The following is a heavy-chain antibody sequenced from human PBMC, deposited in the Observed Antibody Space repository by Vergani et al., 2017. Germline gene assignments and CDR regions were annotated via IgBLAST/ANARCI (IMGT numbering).Heavy chain of an antibody. V-gene: IGHV1-2*02. Sequence: QVQLVQSGAEVKKPGASVKVSCKASGYIFSGYYIHWVRQAPGQGLEWMAWINPNSGGTNYAQKFQGRVTMTRDTSISTAYMELSRLTSDDTAVYYCARGYCSSTSCSEAYYYYMDVWGKGTTVTVSS. CDR3: ARGYCSSTSCSEAYYYYMDV. CDR2: INPNSGGT. D-gene: IGHD2-2*01. J-gene: IGHJ6*03. CDR1: GYIFSGYY.